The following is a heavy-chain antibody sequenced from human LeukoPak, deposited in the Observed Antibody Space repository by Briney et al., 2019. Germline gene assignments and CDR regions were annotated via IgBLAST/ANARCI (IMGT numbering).Heavy chain of an antibody. Sequence: ASVKVSCKASGYTFTSYDINWVRQATGQGLEWMGWMNPNSGNTGYAQKFQGRVTMTRNTSISTAYMELSSLRSEDTAVYYCARGRGYSGYYYFDYWGQGTLVTVSS. D-gene: IGHD5-12*01. CDR2: MNPNSGNT. J-gene: IGHJ4*02. CDR3: ARGRGYSGYYYFDY. CDR1: GYTFTSYD. V-gene: IGHV1-8*01.